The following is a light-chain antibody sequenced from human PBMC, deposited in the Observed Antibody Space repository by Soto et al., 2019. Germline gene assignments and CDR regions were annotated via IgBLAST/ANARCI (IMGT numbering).Light chain of an antibody. CDR2: KAS. V-gene: IGKV1-5*03. J-gene: IGKJ1*01. CDR1: QSINTW. Sequence: DIQMTQSPSTLSGSVGDRVTITCRASQSINTWLAWYQQKPGKAPKPLIYKASSLESGVPSRFSGSGSGTEFTLTISSLQPDDFATYYCQQYNSYSWTFGQGTKVDIK. CDR3: QQYNSYSWT.